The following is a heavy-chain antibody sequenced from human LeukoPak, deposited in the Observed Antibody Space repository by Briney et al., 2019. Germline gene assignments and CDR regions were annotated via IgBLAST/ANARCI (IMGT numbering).Heavy chain of an antibody. CDR2: IHYSGST. CDR3: ARGNRGWYDY. J-gene: IGHJ4*02. CDR1: GGSFSGYY. D-gene: IGHD6-19*01. V-gene: IGHV4-59*08. Sequence: PSETLSLTCAVYGGSFSGYYWSWIRQPPGKGLEWIGYIHYSGSTNYNPSLKSRVTISVDTSKDQFSLKLSSVTAADTAVYYCARGNRGWYDYWGQGTLVTVSS.